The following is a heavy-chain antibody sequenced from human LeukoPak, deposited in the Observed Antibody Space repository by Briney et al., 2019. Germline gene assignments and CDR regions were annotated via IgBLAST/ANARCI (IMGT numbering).Heavy chain of an antibody. D-gene: IGHD3-16*01. J-gene: IGHJ4*02. Sequence: PGGSLRLSCAASGFTFSSYAMSWVRQAPGKGLEWVSVIYSGGSTYYADSVKGRFTISRDNSKNTLYLQMNSLRAEDTAVYYCTKVGRGVMVTGGFDYWGQGTLVTVSS. V-gene: IGHV3-23*03. CDR3: TKVGRGVMVTGGFDY. CDR2: IYSGGST. CDR1: GFTFSSYA.